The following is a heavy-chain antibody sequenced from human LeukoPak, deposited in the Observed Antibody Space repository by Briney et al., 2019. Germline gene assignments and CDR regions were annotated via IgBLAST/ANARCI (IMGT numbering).Heavy chain of an antibody. J-gene: IGHJ4*02. Sequence: GGSRRLSCAASGLTFSSYAMSGARQAPGKGLDWVSAISGSGGSTYYADSVKGRFTISRDNSKNTLYLQMNSLRAEDTAVYYCAKDMRYSGSYGDFDYWGQGTLVTVSS. CDR1: GLTFSSYA. CDR2: ISGSGGST. D-gene: IGHD1-26*01. CDR3: AKDMRYSGSYGDFDY. V-gene: IGHV3-23*01.